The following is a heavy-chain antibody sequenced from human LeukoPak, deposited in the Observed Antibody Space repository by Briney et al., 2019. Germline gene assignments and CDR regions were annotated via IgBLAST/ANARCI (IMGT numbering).Heavy chain of an antibody. J-gene: IGHJ4*02. V-gene: IGHV3-21*01. CDR3: AREVDILTGYSPGYFDY. D-gene: IGHD3-9*01. CDR1: GFTFSSYS. Sequence: GGSLRLSCAASGFTFSSYSMNWVRQAPGKGLEWVSSISSSSSYIYYADSVKGRFTISRDNAKNSLYLQMNSLRAEDTAVYYCAREVDILTGYSPGYFDYWGQGTLVTVSS. CDR2: ISSSSSYI.